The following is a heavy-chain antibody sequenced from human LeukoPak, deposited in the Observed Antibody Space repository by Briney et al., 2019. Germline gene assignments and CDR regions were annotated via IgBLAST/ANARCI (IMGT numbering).Heavy chain of an antibody. D-gene: IGHD3-3*01. Sequence: ASVKVSCTASGYPFIDYYLQWVRQAPGQGLEWMGMINPSGGNTNYAQKFQGRVTMTTDTSTSTVYMELSSLRSEDTAVYYCARDGFLEWLLFGVGYFDYWGQGTLVTVSS. CDR2: INPSGGNT. CDR3: ARDGFLEWLLFGVGYFDY. J-gene: IGHJ4*02. CDR1: GYPFIDYY. V-gene: IGHV1-46*01.